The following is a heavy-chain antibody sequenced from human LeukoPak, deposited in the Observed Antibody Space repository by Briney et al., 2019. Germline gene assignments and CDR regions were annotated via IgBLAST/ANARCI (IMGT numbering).Heavy chain of an antibody. D-gene: IGHD6-6*01. V-gene: IGHV3-48*03. CDR3: ARDLLTIKYNSPDS. J-gene: IGHJ5*01. Sequence: PGGSLRLSCAASGFTFSSYEMNWVRQAPGKGPEWVSYISSSGSAIYYADSVKGRFTISRDNAKNSLYLQMNSLRVEDTAVYYCARDLLTIKYNSPDSWGQGTPVTVSS. CDR1: GFTFSSYE. CDR2: ISSSGSAI.